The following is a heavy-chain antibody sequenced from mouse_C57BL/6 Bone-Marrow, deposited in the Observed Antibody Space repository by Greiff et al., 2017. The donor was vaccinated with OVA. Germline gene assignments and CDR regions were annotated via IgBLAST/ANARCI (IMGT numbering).Heavy chain of an antibody. J-gene: IGHJ3*01. CDR2: IYPSDSET. Sequence: QVQLQQPGAELVRPGSSVKLSCKASGYTFTSYWMAWVKQRPGQGLEWIGNIYPSDSETHYNQKFKDTATLTVDKSSSTAYMQLSSLTSEDSAVYYSASRGYYSLAYWGQGTLVTVSA. CDR3: ASRGYYSLAY. D-gene: IGHD1-1*01. V-gene: IGHV1-61*01. CDR1: GYTFTSYW.